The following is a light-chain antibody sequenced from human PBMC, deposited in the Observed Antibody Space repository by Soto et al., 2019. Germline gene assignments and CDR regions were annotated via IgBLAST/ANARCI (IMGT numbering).Light chain of an antibody. CDR2: AAS. J-gene: IGKJ4*01. V-gene: IGKV1-39*01. CDR1: QSISSY. Sequence: DIQITHSPSSLSASVVYRVTITCRASQSISSYLNWYQQKPGKAPKLLIYAASSLQSGVPSRFSGSGSGTDFTLTISSLQPEDFATYYCQQSYSTPPTFGGGTKVDIK. CDR3: QQSYSTPPT.